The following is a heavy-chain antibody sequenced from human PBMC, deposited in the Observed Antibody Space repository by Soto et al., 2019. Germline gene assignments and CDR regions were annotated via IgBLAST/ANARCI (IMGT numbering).Heavy chain of an antibody. CDR3: ARDRLGFLEWFGGNDVFDI. CDR2: ISSSSSTI. D-gene: IGHD3-3*01. V-gene: IGHV3-48*01. Sequence: GGSLRLSCAASGFTFSSYSMNWVRQAPGKGLEWVSYISSSSSTIYYADSVKGRFTISRDNAKNSLYLQMNSLRAEDTAVYYCARDRLGFLEWFGGNDVFDIWGQGTMVTVSS. J-gene: IGHJ3*02. CDR1: GFTFSSYS.